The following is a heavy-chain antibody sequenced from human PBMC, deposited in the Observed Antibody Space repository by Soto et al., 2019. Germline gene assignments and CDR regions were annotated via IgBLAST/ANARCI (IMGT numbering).Heavy chain of an antibody. Sequence: EVQLVESGGGLVKPGGSLRLSCAASGFTFSSYSMNWVRQAPGKGLEWVSSISSSSSYIYYADSVKGRFTISRDNAKNSLYLQMNSLRGEDTAVYYCARDWAGTTSGYYYGMDVWGQGTTVTVSS. CDR2: ISSSSSYI. CDR1: GFTFSSYS. V-gene: IGHV3-21*01. J-gene: IGHJ6*02. CDR3: ARDWAGTTSGYYYGMDV. D-gene: IGHD1-7*01.